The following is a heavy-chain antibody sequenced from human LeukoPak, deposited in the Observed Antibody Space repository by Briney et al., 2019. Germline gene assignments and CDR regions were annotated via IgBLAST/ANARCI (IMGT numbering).Heavy chain of an antibody. V-gene: IGHV3-49*03. CDR2: IRSNAYGGTT. CDR1: GFTFANYV. D-gene: IGHD3-10*01. J-gene: IGHJ4*02. CDR3: TRHLLPPGKRNSKPSFFAY. Sequence: GGSLRLSCSASGFTFANYVMSWFRQAPGKGLEWVGFIRSNAYGGTTEYAASVNGRFTISRDDSKSTAYLQMKSLETEDTAVYYCTRHLLPPGKRNSKPSFFAYGAKGTMVTVSS.